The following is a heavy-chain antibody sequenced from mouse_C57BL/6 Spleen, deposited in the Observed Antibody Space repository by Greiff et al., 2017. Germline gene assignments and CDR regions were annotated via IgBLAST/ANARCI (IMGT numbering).Heavy chain of an antibody. D-gene: IGHD2-2*01. Sequence: QVQLQQPGAELVKPGASVKLSCKASGYTFTSYWMHWVKQRPGRGLEWIGRIDPDSGGTKYNEKFKSKATLTVDKPSSTAYMQLSSLTSEDSAVYYCARGICYGYDEPDYYSLDYWGQGTSVTVSS. CDR2: IDPDSGGT. CDR1: GYTFTSYW. V-gene: IGHV1-62-3*01. J-gene: IGHJ4*01. CDR3: ARGICYGYDEPDYYSLDY.